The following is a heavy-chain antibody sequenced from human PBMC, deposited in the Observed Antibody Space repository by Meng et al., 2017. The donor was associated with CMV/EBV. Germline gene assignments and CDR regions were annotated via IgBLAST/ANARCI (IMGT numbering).Heavy chain of an antibody. D-gene: IGHD2-2*01. Sequence: GESLKISCAASGFTFSSYWMSWVRQAPGKGLEWVANIKQDGSEKYYVDSVKGRFTISRDNAKNSLYLQMNSLRAEDTAVYYCARDYCSSTSCGNYYYYGMDVWGQGTTVTVSS. J-gene: IGHJ6*02. CDR3: ARDYCSSTSCGNYYYYGMDV. CDR2: IKQDGSEK. CDR1: GFTFSSYW. V-gene: IGHV3-7*01.